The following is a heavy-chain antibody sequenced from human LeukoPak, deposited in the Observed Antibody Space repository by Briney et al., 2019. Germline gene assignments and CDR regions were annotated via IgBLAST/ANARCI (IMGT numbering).Heavy chain of an antibody. J-gene: IGHJ5*02. D-gene: IGHD6-13*01. V-gene: IGHV5-51*01. CDR1: GYSFTSYW. Sequence: GESLKISCQGFGYSFTSYWIGWVRQMPGKGMEWMGVIYPGDSRIRYNPSFQGQVTISVDKSISTAYLQWVSLKASDTAMYYCACRDLTSTWSFPWGQGTLVTVTS. CDR3: ACRDLTSTWSFP. CDR2: IYPGDSRI.